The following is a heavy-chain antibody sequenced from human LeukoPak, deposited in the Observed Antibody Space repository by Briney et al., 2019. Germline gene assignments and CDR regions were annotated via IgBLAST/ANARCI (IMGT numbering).Heavy chain of an antibody. CDR2: IIPILGIA. CDR1: GGTLSSYA. Sequence: GASVKVSCKASGGTLSSYAISWVRQAPGQGLEWMGRIIPILGIANYAQKFQGRVTITADKSTSTAYMELSSLRSEDTAVYYCARDILTTLGRNLYYYGMDVWGQGTTVTVSS. D-gene: IGHD4-4*01. V-gene: IGHV1-69*04. CDR3: ARDILTTLGRNLYYYGMDV. J-gene: IGHJ6*02.